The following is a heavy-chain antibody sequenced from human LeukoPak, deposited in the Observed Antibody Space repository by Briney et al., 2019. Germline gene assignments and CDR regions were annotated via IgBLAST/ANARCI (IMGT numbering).Heavy chain of an antibody. Sequence: SETLSLTCAVYGGSFSGYYWSWIRQPPGKGLEWIGEINHSGSTNYNPSLKSRVTISVDTSKNQFSLKLSSVTAADTAVYYCARGIWFGESPLGYWGQGTLVTASS. CDR3: ARGIWFGESPLGY. CDR1: GGSFSGYY. V-gene: IGHV4-34*01. CDR2: INHSGST. J-gene: IGHJ4*02. D-gene: IGHD3-10*01.